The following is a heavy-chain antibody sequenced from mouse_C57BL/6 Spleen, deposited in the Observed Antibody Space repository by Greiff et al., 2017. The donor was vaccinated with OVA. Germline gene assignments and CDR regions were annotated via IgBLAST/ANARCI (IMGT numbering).Heavy chain of an antibody. CDR2: INPNNGGT. J-gene: IGHJ2*01. CDR1: GYTFTDYY. D-gene: IGHD2-14*01. CDR3: ARSLLKDYY. V-gene: IGHV1-26*01. Sequence: EVQLQQSGPELVKPGASVKISCKASGYTFTDYYMNWVKQSHGKSLEWIGDINPNNGGTSYNQKFKGKATLTVDKSSSTAYMELRSLTSEDSAVYYCARSLLKDYYWGQGTTLTVSS.